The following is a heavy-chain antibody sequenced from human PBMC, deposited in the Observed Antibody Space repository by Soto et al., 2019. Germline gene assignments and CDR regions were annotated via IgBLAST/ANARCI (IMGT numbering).Heavy chain of an antibody. J-gene: IGHJ3*02. V-gene: IGHV1-69*06. CDR3: ARGVYGSGNYYTGPSAFDI. CDR1: GGTLSDHG. Sequence: QVQLEQSGAEVKKPGSSVKVSCKASGGTLSDHGVAWLRQAPGQGLEWMGGTIPVFNTAKYAQEFQGRVTVTADKFTNIAYMELSSLISEDTAFYFCARGVYGSGNYYTGPSAFDIWGQGTMVIVSS. CDR2: TIPVFNTA. D-gene: IGHD3-10*01.